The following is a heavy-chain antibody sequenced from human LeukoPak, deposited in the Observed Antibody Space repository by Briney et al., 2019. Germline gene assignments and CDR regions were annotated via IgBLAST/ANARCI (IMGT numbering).Heavy chain of an antibody. D-gene: IGHD3-22*01. J-gene: IGHJ4*02. V-gene: IGHV4-38-2*02. Sequence: SETLSLTCTVSGYSISSAYYWGWIRQPPGKGLEWIGTIYHSGSTDYNPSLKSRVTISLDTFKNQFSLKLSSVTAADTAVYYCARLGSSGYYYWGQGTLVTVSS. CDR3: ARLGSSGYYY. CDR1: GYSISSAYY. CDR2: IYHSGST.